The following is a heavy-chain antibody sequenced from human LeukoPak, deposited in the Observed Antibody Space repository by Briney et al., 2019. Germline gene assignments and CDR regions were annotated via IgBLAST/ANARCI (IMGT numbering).Heavy chain of an antibody. J-gene: IGHJ6*02. CDR2: ISSSSSYI. Sequence: GGSLRLSCAASGFTFSSYSMNWVRQAPGKGLEWVSSISSSSSYIYYADSVKGRFTISRDNPKNLLSLQMNSLRAEDPVVYYCARDRWSGGKPGWNYYGMDVWGQGTTVTVSS. D-gene: IGHD2-15*01. V-gene: IGHV3-21*01. CDR1: GFTFSSYS. CDR3: ARDRWSGGKPGWNYYGMDV.